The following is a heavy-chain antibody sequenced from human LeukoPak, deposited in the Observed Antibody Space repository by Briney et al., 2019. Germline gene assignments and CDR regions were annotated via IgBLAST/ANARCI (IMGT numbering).Heavy chain of an antibody. CDR2: ISYDGSNK. V-gene: IGHV3-30*04. CDR1: GFTLSSYA. J-gene: IGHJ3*02. D-gene: IGHD2-8*02. Sequence: PGGSLGLSCAASGFTLSSYAMHWVRQAPGKGLEWVAVISYDGSNKYYADSVKGRFTISRDNSKNTLYLQMNSLRAEDTAVYYCARDVTGGSGAFDIWGQGTMVTVSS. CDR3: ARDVTGGSGAFDI.